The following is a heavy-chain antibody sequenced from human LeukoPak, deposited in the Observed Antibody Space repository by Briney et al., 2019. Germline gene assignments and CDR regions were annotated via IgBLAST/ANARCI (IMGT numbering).Heavy chain of an antibody. V-gene: IGHV3-23*01. Sequence: GGSLRLSCAASGFTFSNYAMTWVRQAPGKGLEWVSGISGSGGRTYYADSVKGRFTVSRDNAKNTLFLQMHSLKVEDMAVYYCARDLEDTSGYQPIYCYFGLDVWGQGTTVTVSS. CDR3: ARDLEDTSGYQPIYCYFGLDV. D-gene: IGHD3-22*01. CDR1: GFTFSNYA. J-gene: IGHJ6*02. CDR2: ISGSGGRT.